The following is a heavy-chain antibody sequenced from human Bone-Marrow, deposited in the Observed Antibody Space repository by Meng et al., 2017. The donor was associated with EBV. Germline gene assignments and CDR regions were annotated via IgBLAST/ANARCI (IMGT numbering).Heavy chain of an antibody. CDR2: IYHSGGT. V-gene: IGHV4-4*02. D-gene: IGHD6-19*01. CDR1: GGSINSSNC. J-gene: IGHJ4*02. Sequence: QVQVQEPGPGMVKPSGTLSLTCAVSGGSINSSNCCVWVRQPPGKGLGCIGEIYHSGGTNPSLQSRVTISVDKAKNHFSLKLRSVTAADTAVYYCARNLLALAVNEDYFDFWGQGSLVTVSS. CDR3: ARNLLALAVNEDYFDF.